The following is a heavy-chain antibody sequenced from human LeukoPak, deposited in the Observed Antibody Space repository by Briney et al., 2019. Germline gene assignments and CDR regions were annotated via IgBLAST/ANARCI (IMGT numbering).Heavy chain of an antibody. D-gene: IGHD3-22*01. J-gene: IGHJ4*02. V-gene: IGHV3-9*01. CDR1: GFTFDDYG. CDR2: IGWNGGNI. Sequence: PGRSLRLSCAGSGFTFDDYGLHWVRQAPGKGLESVAGIGWNGGNIGYADSVKGRFTISRDNARNSLYLQMNSLRPEDTALYYCAKVTYDSSGYYPLFDYWGQRTLVTVSS. CDR3: AKVTYDSSGYYPLFDY.